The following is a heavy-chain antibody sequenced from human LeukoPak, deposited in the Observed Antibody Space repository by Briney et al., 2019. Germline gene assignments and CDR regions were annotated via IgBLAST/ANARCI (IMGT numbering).Heavy chain of an antibody. V-gene: IGHV1-18*01. Sequence: ASVKVSCKASGYTFTSYGISWVRQAPEQGLEWMGWISAYNGNTNYAQKLQGRVTMTTDTSTSTAYMELRSLRSDDTAVYYCARVRDGYNYFDYWGQGTLVTVSS. CDR1: GYTFTSYG. CDR3: ARVRDGYNYFDY. D-gene: IGHD5-24*01. CDR2: ISAYNGNT. J-gene: IGHJ4*02.